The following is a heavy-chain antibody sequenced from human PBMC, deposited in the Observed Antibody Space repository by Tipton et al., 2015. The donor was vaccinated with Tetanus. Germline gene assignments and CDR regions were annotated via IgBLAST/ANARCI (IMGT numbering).Heavy chain of an antibody. Sequence: TLSLTCTVSGGSISSSSYYWGWIRQPPGKGLEWIGSIYYSGSTYYNPSLKSRVTISVDTSNNQFSLKLSSVIAADTAMYYCARLGFVATYFDSWGRGTLVTVSS. CDR3: ARLGFVATYFDS. CDR1: GGSISSSSYY. J-gene: IGHJ4*02. D-gene: IGHD3-10*01. V-gene: IGHV4-39*01. CDR2: IYYSGST.